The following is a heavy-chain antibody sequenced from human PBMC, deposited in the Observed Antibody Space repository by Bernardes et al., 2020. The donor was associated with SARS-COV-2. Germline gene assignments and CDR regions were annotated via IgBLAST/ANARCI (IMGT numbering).Heavy chain of an antibody. CDR1: GGSISSYY. Sequence: SETLSLTCTVSGGSISSYYWSWIRQPPGKGLEWIGYIYYSGSTNYNPSLKSRVTISVDTSKNQFSLKLSSVTAADTAVYYCARWGDSYYYGMDVWGQGTTVTVSS. D-gene: IGHD3-10*01. V-gene: IGHV4-59*08. J-gene: IGHJ6*02. CDR3: ARWGDSYYYGMDV. CDR2: IYYSGST.